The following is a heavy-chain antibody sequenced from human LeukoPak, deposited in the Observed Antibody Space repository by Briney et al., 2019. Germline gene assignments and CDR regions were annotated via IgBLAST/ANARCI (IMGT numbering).Heavy chain of an antibody. D-gene: IGHD2-2*01. CDR1: GGTFSSYA. CDR2: IIPIFGTA. CDR3: ARGVVVPPTSSYYYYYMDV. V-gene: IGHV1-69*05. Sequence: ASVKVSCKASGGTFSSYAISWVRQAPGQGLEWMGGIIPIFGTANYAQKFQGRVTMTTDTSTSTAYMELRSLRSDDTAVYYCARGVVVPPTSSYYYYYMDVWGKGTTVTVSS. J-gene: IGHJ6*03.